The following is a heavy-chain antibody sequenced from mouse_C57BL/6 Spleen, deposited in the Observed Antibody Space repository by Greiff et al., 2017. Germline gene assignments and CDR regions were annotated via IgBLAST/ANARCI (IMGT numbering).Heavy chain of an antibody. J-gene: IGHJ4*01. Sequence: VQLKESGPGLVKPSQSLSLTCSVTGYSITSGYYWNWIRQFPGNKLEWMGYISYDGSNNYNPSLKNRIPITRDTSKNQFFLKLNSVTTEDTATYYCAREELGRGNYAMDYWGQGTSVTVSS. CDR2: ISYDGSN. V-gene: IGHV3-6*01. CDR3: AREELGRGNYAMDY. D-gene: IGHD4-1*01. CDR1: GYSITSGYY.